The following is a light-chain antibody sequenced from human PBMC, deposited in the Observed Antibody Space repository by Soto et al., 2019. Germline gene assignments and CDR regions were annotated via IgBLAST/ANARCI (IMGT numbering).Light chain of an antibody. J-gene: IGLJ1*01. CDR2: EVT. CDR3: LSYAGAAYV. Sequence: QSALTQPPSASGSPGQSVTISCTGTSSDVGCYDYVSWNLHYPCKTPKLMIFEVTKRPSGVPDRFSGSNSGNTPSLTVSGLQDEDEADYYCLSYAGAAYVFGRGTKLTVL. CDR1: SSDVGCYDY. V-gene: IGLV2-8*01.